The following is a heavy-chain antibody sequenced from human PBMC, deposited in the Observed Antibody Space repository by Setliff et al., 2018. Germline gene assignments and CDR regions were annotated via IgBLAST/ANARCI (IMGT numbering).Heavy chain of an antibody. CDR1: GFTFSSYW. CDR2: IKQDGSEK. V-gene: IGHV3-7*01. D-gene: IGHD3-16*01. Sequence: ETLSLTCTASGFTFSSYWMSWVRQAPGKGLEWVANIKQDGSEKYYVDSVKGRFTISRDNAKNSLYLQMNSLRAEDTAVYYCARDGGEYWGQGTLVTVSS. J-gene: IGHJ4*02. CDR3: ARDGGEY.